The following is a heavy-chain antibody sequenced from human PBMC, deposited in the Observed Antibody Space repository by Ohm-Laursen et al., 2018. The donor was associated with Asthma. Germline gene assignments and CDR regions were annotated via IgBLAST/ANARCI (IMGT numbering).Heavy chain of an antibody. CDR2: ISYDGRQK. Sequence: SLRLSCAASGFTFRSYAMHWVRQAPGKGLEWVAVISYDGRQKYYSDSVQGRFTISRDNSINALYLQINSLRAEDTAVYYCARDFRVGMYCGYWGQGTLVIVSS. J-gene: IGHJ4*02. D-gene: IGHD2-15*01. CDR1: GFTFRSYA. CDR3: ARDFRVGMYCGY. V-gene: IGHV3-30*04.